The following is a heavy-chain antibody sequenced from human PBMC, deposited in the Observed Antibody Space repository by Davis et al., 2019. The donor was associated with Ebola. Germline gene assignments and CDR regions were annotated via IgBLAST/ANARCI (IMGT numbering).Heavy chain of an antibody. CDR3: ASRMTTALS. CDR1: GFTFSRHW. D-gene: IGHD4-11*01. CDR2: IKYDGSEK. V-gene: IGHV3-7*03. J-gene: IGHJ6*01. Sequence: GKSLKISCVASGFTFSRHWMTWVRQAPGKGLEWVANIKYDGSEKDYVDSVKGRFTISRDNAKNSLYWYMNSLRVEDTAVYYCASRMTTALSWGQGTTVTVSS.